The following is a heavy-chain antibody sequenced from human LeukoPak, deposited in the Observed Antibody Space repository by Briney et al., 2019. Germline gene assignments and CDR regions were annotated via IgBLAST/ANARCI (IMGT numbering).Heavy chain of an antibody. CDR1: GFTFSSYG. D-gene: IGHD5-18*01. CDR2: IRYDGSNK. Sequence: GGSLRLSCAASGFTFSSYGMHWVRQAPGKGLEWVAFIRYDGSNKYYADSVKGRFTISRDNSKNTLYLQMNSLRAEDTAVYYCAKREGGYSYGSEDYFDYWGQGTLVTVSS. CDR3: AKREGGYSYGSEDYFDY. J-gene: IGHJ4*02. V-gene: IGHV3-30*02.